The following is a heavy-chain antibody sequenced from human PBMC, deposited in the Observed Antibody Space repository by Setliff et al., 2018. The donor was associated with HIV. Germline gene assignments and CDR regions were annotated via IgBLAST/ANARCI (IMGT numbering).Heavy chain of an antibody. Sequence: SETLSLTCTVSGGSISSGSYYWSWIRQPAGKGLERIGRIYTSGSTNYNPSLKSRGTISVDTSKNQFSLKLSAVTAADTAVYYCARGQRWFGVLGGAYYGMDVWGQGTTVTVSS. D-gene: IGHD3-10*01. CDR1: GGSISSGSYY. CDR2: IYTSGST. CDR3: ARGQRWFGVLGGAYYGMDV. J-gene: IGHJ6*02. V-gene: IGHV4-61*02.